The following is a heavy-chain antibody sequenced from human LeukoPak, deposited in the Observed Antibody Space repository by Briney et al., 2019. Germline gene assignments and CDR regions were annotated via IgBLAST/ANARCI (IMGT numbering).Heavy chain of an antibody. CDR1: GGSISSSSYY. CDR3: ASQSSGSYFNCFDP. CDR2: MYYSGSP. D-gene: IGHD3-10*01. J-gene: IGHJ5*02. V-gene: IGHV4-39*01. Sequence: PSETLSLTCTVSGGSISSSSYYWGWIRQPPGKGLEWIGSMYYSGSPHYNPSLKSRVTISVDTSKNQFSLKLGSVTAADTAVYYCASQSSGSYFNCFDPWGQGTLVTVSS.